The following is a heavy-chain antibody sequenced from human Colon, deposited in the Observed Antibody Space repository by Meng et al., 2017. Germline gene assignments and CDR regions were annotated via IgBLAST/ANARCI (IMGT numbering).Heavy chain of an antibody. V-gene: IGHV3-23*04. J-gene: IGHJ4*02. D-gene: IGHD5-18*01. CDR3: AGHGGYSY. CDR2: MTGIERTT. CDR1: GFIVSKDA. Sequence: EVQRVAPGVGLRQPGGSLRLSCAVSGFIVSKDAMEWVRQAPGKGLEWVSSMTGIERTTSYADSVKGRFTISRDDSKNTLYLQMNSLRAEDTAVYYCAGHGGYSYLGQGTLVTVSS.